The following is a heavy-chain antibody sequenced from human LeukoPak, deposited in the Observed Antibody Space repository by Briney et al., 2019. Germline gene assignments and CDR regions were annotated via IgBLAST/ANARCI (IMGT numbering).Heavy chain of an antibody. D-gene: IGHD6-19*01. CDR2: FIPIFGKA. Sequence: ASVKVSCNASGGTFSSYAISWVRQAPGQGLEWRGGFIPIFGKANYAQKFQGRVTITADESTSTAYMELSSLRSEDTAVYYCAGSDRSGWYGVYWGQGTLVTVSS. CDR1: GGTFSSYA. J-gene: IGHJ4*02. V-gene: IGHV1-69*13. CDR3: AGSDRSGWYGVY.